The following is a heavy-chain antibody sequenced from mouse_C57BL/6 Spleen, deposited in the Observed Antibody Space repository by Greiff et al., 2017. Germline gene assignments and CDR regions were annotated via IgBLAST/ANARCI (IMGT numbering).Heavy chain of an antibody. Sequence: EVQLVESGGGLVQPTGSLKLSCAASGFSFNNYAMHWVRQAPGQGLEWVARIRSKSNNYATYYADSVKDRFTIARDDAESMLYLQMNNLKTEDTAMYYCSEFAYWGQGTLVTVSA. V-gene: IGHV10-1*01. CDR3: SEFAY. CDR1: GFSFNNYA. J-gene: IGHJ3*01. D-gene: IGHD3-2*02. CDR2: IRSKSNNYAT.